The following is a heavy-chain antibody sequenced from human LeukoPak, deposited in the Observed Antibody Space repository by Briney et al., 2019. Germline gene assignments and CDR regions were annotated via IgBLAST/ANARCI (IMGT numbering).Heavy chain of an antibody. V-gene: IGHV3-23*01. CDR2: ISGSGGST. CDR1: GFTFSSYA. CDR3: AKDPLGETLGY. Sequence: GGSLRLSCAASGFTFSSYAMSWVRQAPGKGLEWVSAISGSGGSTYYADSVKGRFTISRDSSKNTLYLQMNSLGAEDTAVYYCAKDPLGETLGYWGQGTLVTVSS. J-gene: IGHJ4*02. D-gene: IGHD3-16*01.